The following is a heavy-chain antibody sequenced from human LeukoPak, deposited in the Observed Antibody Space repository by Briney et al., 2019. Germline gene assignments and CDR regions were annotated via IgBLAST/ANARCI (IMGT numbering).Heavy chain of an antibody. V-gene: IGHV4-39*01. CDR3: AKQVYSGYDKPDY. D-gene: IGHD5-12*01. Sequence: KASGTLSLTCTVPGGSFSSSSYYWGWNRQPTGKGLEWVGRIYYSGSTYCNPSLKSRVTISVDTSKNQFSLKLSLVTGTRPAVDYCAKQVYSGYDKPDYWGQGTLVTVSS. J-gene: IGHJ4*02. CDR2: IYYSGST. CDR1: GGSFSSSSYY.